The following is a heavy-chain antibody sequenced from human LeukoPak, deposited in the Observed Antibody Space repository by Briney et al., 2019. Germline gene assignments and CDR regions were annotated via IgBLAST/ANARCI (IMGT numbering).Heavy chain of an antibody. CDR2: ISYDGSNK. CDR3: AKAGFYGDYEDY. D-gene: IGHD4-17*01. CDR1: GFTFSTYA. J-gene: IGHJ4*02. Sequence: GGSLRLSCVASGFTFSTYAMTWVRQAPGKGLEWVAVISYDGSNKYYADSVKGRFTISRDNSKNTLYLQMNSLRAEDTAVYYCAKAGFYGDYEDYWGQGTLVTVSS. V-gene: IGHV3-30*18.